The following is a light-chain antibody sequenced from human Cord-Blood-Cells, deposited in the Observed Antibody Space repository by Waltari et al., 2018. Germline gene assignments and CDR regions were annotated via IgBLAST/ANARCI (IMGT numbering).Light chain of an antibody. CDR1: SSDVGSYNL. Sequence: QSALTQPASVSGSPGQSTPISCPGTSSDVGSYNLVSWYQQHPGKAPKLMIYEGSKRPSGVSNRFSGSKSGNTASLTISGLQAEDEADYYCCSYAGSYVFGTGTKVTVL. CDR2: EGS. V-gene: IGLV2-23*01. J-gene: IGLJ1*01. CDR3: CSYAGSYV.